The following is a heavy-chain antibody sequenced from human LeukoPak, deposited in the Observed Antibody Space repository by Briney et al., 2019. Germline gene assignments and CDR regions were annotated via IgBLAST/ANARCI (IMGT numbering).Heavy chain of an antibody. Sequence: GASVKVSCKASGYTFTSYGISWVRQAPGQGLEWMGWISACNGNTNYAQKLQGRVTMTTDTSTSTAYMELRSPRSDDTAVYYCAREKASITMVRGVGPGDYWGQGTLVTVSS. D-gene: IGHD3-10*01. CDR2: ISACNGNT. CDR3: AREKASITMVRGVGPGDY. J-gene: IGHJ4*02. V-gene: IGHV1-18*01. CDR1: GYTFTSYG.